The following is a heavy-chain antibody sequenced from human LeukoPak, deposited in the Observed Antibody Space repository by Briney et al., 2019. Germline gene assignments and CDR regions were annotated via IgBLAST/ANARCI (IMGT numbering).Heavy chain of an antibody. CDR1: ELTVSSYA. J-gene: IGHJ4*02. CDR3: ARDPPHVLWLFDY. CDR2: ITNTGGTT. D-gene: IGHD2-21*01. V-gene: IGHV3-23*01. Sequence: GGSLRLPCAASELTVSSYAMRWVRHAPRKGLEWGSAITNTGGTTYYADSVKGRFTISRDNSKNTLYLQMNSLRAEDTAVYYCARDPPHVLWLFDYWGQGTLVTVSS.